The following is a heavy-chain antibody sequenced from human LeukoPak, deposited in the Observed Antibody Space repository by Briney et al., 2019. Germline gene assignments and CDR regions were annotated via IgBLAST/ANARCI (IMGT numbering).Heavy chain of an antibody. Sequence: ASVKVSCKASGGTFSSYATSWVRQAPGQGLEWMGRIIPILGIANYAQKFQGRVTITADKSTSTAYMELSSLRSEDTAVYYCARDRVAAAGTLYYYYYGMDVWGQGTTVTVSS. J-gene: IGHJ6*02. CDR3: ARDRVAAAGTLYYYYYGMDV. CDR1: GGTFSSYA. V-gene: IGHV1-69*04. CDR2: IIPILGIA. D-gene: IGHD6-13*01.